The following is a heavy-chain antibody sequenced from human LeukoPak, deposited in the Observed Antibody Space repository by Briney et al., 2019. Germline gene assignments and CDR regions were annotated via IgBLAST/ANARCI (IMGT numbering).Heavy chain of an antibody. D-gene: IGHD1-20*01. Sequence: SETLSLTCTVSGGSISSSSYYWGWIRQPPGKGLEWIGEINHSGSTNYNPSLKSRVTISVDTSKNQFSLKLSSVTATDTGVYYCARGLTLFDPWGQGTLVTVSS. CDR2: INHSGST. CDR3: ARGLTLFDP. J-gene: IGHJ5*02. CDR1: GGSISSSSYY. V-gene: IGHV4-39*07.